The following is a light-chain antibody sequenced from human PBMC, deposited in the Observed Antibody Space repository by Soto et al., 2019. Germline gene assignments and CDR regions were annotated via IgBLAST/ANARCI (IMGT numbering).Light chain of an antibody. CDR1: SSNIGSSY. V-gene: IGLV1-47*01. Sequence: QLVLTQPPSASGTPGQRVTISCSGSSSNIGSSYVYWYQQLPGTAPKLLMYRNNQRPSGVPDRFSGSKSGTSASLAIRGLRSEDEADYYCATWDNSLSGRVFGGGTKLTVL. CDR3: ATWDNSLSGRV. CDR2: RNN. J-gene: IGLJ3*02.